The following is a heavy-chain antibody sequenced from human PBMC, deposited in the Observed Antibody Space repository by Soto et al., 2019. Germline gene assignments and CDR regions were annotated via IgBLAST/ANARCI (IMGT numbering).Heavy chain of an antibody. V-gene: IGHV3-21*01. J-gene: IGHJ3*01. Sequence: EVQLVESGGGLVMPGGSLRLSCAASGFTFSTYHMNWVRQAPGKGLEWVSSINPISSHIYYADSVRGRFTISRENSKNTMDLQMNSLRTEGAAVYYCARGYWAGGGCYLRADDIDVWGQGTMVNVS. CDR3: ARGYWAGGGCYLRADDIDV. CDR1: GFTFSTYH. D-gene: IGHD2-8*02. CDR2: INPISSHI.